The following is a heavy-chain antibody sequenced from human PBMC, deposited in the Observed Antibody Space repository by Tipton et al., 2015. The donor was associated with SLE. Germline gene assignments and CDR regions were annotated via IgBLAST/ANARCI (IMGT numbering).Heavy chain of an antibody. D-gene: IGHD1-26*01. J-gene: IGHJ4*02. CDR1: GDSISSYY. V-gene: IGHV4-59*01. CDR3: ARDPGGSYLDY. Sequence: LRLSCTVSGDSISSYYWSWIRQPPGKGLEWIGYIYYSGSTNYNPSLKSRVTISVDTSKNQFSLKLNSVTAADTAVYYCARDPGGSYLDYWGQGTLVTVSS. CDR2: IYYSGST.